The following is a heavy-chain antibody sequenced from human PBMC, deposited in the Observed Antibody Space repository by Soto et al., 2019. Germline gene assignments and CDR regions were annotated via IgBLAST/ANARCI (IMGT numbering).Heavy chain of an antibody. J-gene: IGHJ6*02. CDR3: ARQKLGSSYFYYYGMDV. Sequence: SESLSLPCTVFPDSISPYSRTCICHPPGRGLEWIGYIYYSGITNYNPSLKSRVTISEDTSKNQLSLDLTSVTAADTAVYYCARQKLGSSYFYYYGMDVWGQGITVT. D-gene: IGHD1-26*01. V-gene: IGHV4-59*08. CDR2: IYYSGIT. CDR1: PDSISPYS.